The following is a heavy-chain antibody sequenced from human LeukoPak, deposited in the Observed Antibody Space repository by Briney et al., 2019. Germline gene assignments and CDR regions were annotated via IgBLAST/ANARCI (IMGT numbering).Heavy chain of an antibody. D-gene: IGHD2-15*01. CDR3: AENGPWSLKY. CDR1: GGFISNIYW. Sequence: SETLSLTCAVSGGFISNIYWWSWVRQPPGRGLEWIGEVHQSGVTNYNPSLMSRVTISLDKPNNQFSLKLNSVTAADTAVYFCAENGPWSLKYWGQGTLVTVSS. CDR2: VHQSGVT. V-gene: IGHV4-4*02. J-gene: IGHJ4*02.